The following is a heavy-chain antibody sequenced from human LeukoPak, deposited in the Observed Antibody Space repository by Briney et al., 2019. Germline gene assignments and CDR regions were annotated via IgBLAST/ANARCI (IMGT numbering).Heavy chain of an antibody. CDR3: ARKVLLWFGPYYFDY. CDR1: GGSFSGYY. Sequence: SETLSLTCAVYGGSFSGYYWSWIRQPPGKGLEWIGEINHSGSTNYNSSLKSRVTISVDTSKNQFSLKLSSVTAADTAVYYCARKVLLWFGPYYFDYWGQGTLVTVSS. CDR2: INHSGST. J-gene: IGHJ4*02. D-gene: IGHD3-10*01. V-gene: IGHV4-34*01.